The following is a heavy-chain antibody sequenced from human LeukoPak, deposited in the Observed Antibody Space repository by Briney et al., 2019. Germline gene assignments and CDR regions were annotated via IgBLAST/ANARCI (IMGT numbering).Heavy chain of an antibody. J-gene: IGHJ4*02. Sequence: GGSLRLSCAASEFSFGAYWMNWVRQAPGKGLEWVAHINQDGTEKYYMDSVKGRFTISRDNAKKSLFLQMNSLTAEDTALYYCVRSLERFGTRDYWGQGTLVTVSS. D-gene: IGHD3-10*01. CDR1: EFSFGAYW. CDR3: VRSLERFGTRDY. CDR2: INQDGTEK. V-gene: IGHV3-7*01.